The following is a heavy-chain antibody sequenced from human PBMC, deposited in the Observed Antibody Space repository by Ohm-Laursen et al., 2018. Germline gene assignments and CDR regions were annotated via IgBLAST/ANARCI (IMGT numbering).Heavy chain of an antibody. CDR3: ARGFSAYAFDI. Sequence: SETLSLTCTVSGGSISSYYWSWVRQPPGKGLEWIGYIYYSGSTNYNPSLKSRVTISVDTSKNQFSLKLSSVTAADTAVYYCARGFSAYAFDIWGQGTMVTVSS. J-gene: IGHJ3*02. D-gene: IGHD1-26*01. CDR1: GGSISSYY. V-gene: IGHV4-59*01. CDR2: IYYSGST.